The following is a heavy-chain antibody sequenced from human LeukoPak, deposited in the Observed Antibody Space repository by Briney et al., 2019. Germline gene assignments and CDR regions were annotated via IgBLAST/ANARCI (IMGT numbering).Heavy chain of an antibody. V-gene: IGHV3-7*01. D-gene: IGHD1-26*01. CDR3: TRDHGSYCFDY. CDR1: GFPFSSYW. J-gene: IGHJ4*02. Sequence: PGGSLRLSCVASGFPFSSYWMSWVRQAPGKGLEWVANINEDGSEKYYVDSVKGRFTISRDNAKNSLYLQMNSQRAEDTAVYYCTRDHGSYCFDYWGQETLVTVSS. CDR2: INEDGSEK.